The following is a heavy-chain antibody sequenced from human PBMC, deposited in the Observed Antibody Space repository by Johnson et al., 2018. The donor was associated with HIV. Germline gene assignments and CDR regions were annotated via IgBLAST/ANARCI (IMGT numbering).Heavy chain of an antibody. CDR3: AKVDCGGDTCAGYDPFDL. D-gene: IGHD2-21*01. V-gene: IGHV3-23*04. CDR1: GFTFSSYA. CDR2: ISGSAGIT. J-gene: IGHJ3*01. Sequence: VQLVESGGGLVQPGGSLRLSCAASGFTFSSYAMSWVRQAPGKGLEWVSAISGSAGITYYADSVEGRFPISRDNVKNSLYLQMDSLRPEDTAVYYCAKVDCGGDTCAGYDPFDLWGQGTLVTVSS.